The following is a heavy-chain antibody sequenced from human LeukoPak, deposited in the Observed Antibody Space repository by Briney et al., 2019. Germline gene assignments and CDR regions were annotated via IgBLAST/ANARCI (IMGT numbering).Heavy chain of an antibody. V-gene: IGHV4-59*01. CDR1: GGSIRSYY. CDR3: ARGGSNWEALDY. D-gene: IGHD7-27*01. J-gene: IGHJ4*02. CDR2: IYYSGST. Sequence: PSETLSPTCTVSGGSIRSYYWSWIRQPPGKGLEWVGYIYYSGSTNYNPSLKSRVTISVDTSKNQFSLKLRSVTAADTAVYYCARGGSNWEALDYWGQGTLVTVSS.